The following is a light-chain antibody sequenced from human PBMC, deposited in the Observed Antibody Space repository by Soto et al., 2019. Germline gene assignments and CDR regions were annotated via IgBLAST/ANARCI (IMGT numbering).Light chain of an antibody. Sequence: QSALTQPASVSGSPGQSITISCTGTSSDVGNYNLVSWYQHHPGKAPKLMIYDVSQRPSGVSNRFSGSKSGDTASMTISGLQAEDEADYYCCSYAGSNYVFGTGTKLTVL. CDR1: SSDVGNYNL. J-gene: IGLJ1*01. CDR2: DVS. CDR3: CSYAGSNYV. V-gene: IGLV2-23*02.